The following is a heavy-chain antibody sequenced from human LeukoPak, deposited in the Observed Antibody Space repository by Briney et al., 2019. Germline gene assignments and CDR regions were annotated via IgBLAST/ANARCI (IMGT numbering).Heavy chain of an antibody. CDR1: GCTYSTYY. Sequence: GGPLRLSCAASGCTYSTYYMNWSPQAPGEGLEWVTNVYSDGSTYYPDPVKVRFTTSRTTSKNTLTLQWTRLRAEDTAGNFWGRVGADIHSNHELSGRGTLVTVSS. CDR2: VYSDGST. CDR3: GRVGADIHSNHEL. J-gene: IGHJ2*01. D-gene: IGHD1-14*01. V-gene: IGHV3-53*01.